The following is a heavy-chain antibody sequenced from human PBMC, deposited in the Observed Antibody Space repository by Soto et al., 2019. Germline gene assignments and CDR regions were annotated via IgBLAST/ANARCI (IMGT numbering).Heavy chain of an antibody. CDR3: AKALGGLWFGDLLPDY. V-gene: IGHV3-23*01. D-gene: IGHD3-10*01. CDR1: GFTFSSYA. CDR2: LSGSGGST. Sequence: GSLRLSCAASGFTFSSYAMSWVRQAPGKGLEWVSTLSGSGGSTYYADSVKGRFTISRDNSKDTLYLQMNSLRAEDTAVFYCAKALGGLWFGDLLPDYWGQGTLVTVSS. J-gene: IGHJ4*02.